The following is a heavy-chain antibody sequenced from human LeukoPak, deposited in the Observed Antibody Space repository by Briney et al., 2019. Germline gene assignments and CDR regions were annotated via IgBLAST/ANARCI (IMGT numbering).Heavy chain of an antibody. CDR1: GFTFSSYG. Sequence: GGSLRLSCAASGFTFSSYGIPWVRQAPGKGLEWVAVISFDGSNKNYADSVKGRFTISRDNSKSTLSLQMNSLRAEDTAVYYCVGGLNLGTTDSYWGQGTLVTVSS. CDR3: VGGLNLGTTDSY. V-gene: IGHV3-30*03. D-gene: IGHD4-11*01. J-gene: IGHJ4*02. CDR2: ISFDGSNK.